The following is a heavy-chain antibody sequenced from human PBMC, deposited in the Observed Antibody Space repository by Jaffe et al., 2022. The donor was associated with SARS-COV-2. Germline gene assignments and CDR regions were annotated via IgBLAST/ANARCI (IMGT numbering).Heavy chain of an antibody. V-gene: IGHV4-59*01. CDR1: GGSISSYY. CDR3: ARCGRIAVAGIHLGYYYGMDV. CDR2: IYYSGST. Sequence: QVQLQESGPGLVKPSETLSLTCTVSGGSISSYYWSWIRQPPGKGLEWIGYIYYSGSTNYNPSLKSRVTISVDTSKNQFSLKLSSVTAADTAVYYCARCGRIAVAGIHLGYYYGMDVWGQGTTVTVSS. D-gene: IGHD6-19*01. J-gene: IGHJ6*02.